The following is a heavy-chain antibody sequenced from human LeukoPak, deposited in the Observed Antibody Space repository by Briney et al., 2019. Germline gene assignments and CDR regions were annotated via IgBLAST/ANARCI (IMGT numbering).Heavy chain of an antibody. Sequence: PSETLSLTCAVYGGSFSGYYWSWIRQPPGKGLEWIGEINHSGSTNYNPSLKSRVTISVDTSKNQFSLKLSSVTAADTAVYYCASRGLKQLWFGESWGQGTLVTVSS. CDR2: INHSGST. CDR1: GGSFSGYY. J-gene: IGHJ4*02. V-gene: IGHV4-34*01. CDR3: ASRGLKQLWFGES. D-gene: IGHD3-10*01.